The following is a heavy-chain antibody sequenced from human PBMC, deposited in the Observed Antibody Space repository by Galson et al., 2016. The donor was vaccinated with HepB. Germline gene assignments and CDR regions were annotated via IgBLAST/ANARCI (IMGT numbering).Heavy chain of an antibody. D-gene: IGHD5-18*01. CDR2: INHSGST. CDR1: GGSFSGDY. Sequence: ETLSLPCAVYGGSFSGDYWNWIRQPPGKGLEWIGEINHSGSTKYNPSLKSRVTISVDTSKKQFSLNLRSVTAADTAVYYCARDRRQGYGYAYATDYHYYGMDVWGQGTTVTVS. V-gene: IGHV4-34*01. J-gene: IGHJ6*02. CDR3: ARDRRQGYGYAYATDYHYYGMDV.